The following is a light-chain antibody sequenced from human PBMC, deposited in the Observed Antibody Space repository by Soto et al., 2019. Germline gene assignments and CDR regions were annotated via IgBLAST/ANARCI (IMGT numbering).Light chain of an antibody. CDR3: QQYHWAPDT. J-gene: IGKJ5*01. CDR1: QIVGGDT. V-gene: IGKV3-20*01. Sequence: EIVLTQSPGTLSLSPGEIATLSFSASQIVGGDTLAWFQQRPGQAPRLVIYGASNRAAGIPDRFSGSGSGTDFTLTVSRLEPEDFAVYYCQQYHWAPDTFGQGTRLEIK. CDR2: GAS.